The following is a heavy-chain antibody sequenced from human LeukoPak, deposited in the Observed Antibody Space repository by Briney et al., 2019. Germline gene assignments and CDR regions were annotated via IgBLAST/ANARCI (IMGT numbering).Heavy chain of an antibody. J-gene: IGHJ4*02. V-gene: IGHV4-39*07. CDR3: ARVRDGSYFDY. D-gene: IGHD5-24*01. CDR2: VEYSGST. Sequence: ASETLSLTCTVSGGSVSRINYFWGWIRQPPGKGLEWIGSVEYSGSTYYNPSLKSRVTISVDTSKNQFSLKLSSVTAADTAVYYCARVRDGSYFDYWGQGTLVTVSS. CDR1: GGSVSRINYF.